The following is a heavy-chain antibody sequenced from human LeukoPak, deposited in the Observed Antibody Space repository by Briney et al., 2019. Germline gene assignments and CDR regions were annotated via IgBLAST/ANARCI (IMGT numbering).Heavy chain of an antibody. Sequence: PGGSLRLSGAASGFTFSSYAMSWVRQAPGKGLEWVATIKPDGNDKFLVDSVKGRFTISRDNAKTSLFLQMNSLRAEDTAMYYCTTSDCEYWGQGALVTVSS. CDR3: TTSDCEY. V-gene: IGHV3-7*03. J-gene: IGHJ4*02. CDR2: IKPDGNDK. CDR1: GFTFSSYA.